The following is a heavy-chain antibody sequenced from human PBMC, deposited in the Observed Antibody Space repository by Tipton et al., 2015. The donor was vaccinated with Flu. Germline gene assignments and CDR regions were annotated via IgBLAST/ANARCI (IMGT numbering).Heavy chain of an antibody. D-gene: IGHD3-22*01. J-gene: IGHJ4*02. CDR1: GGTFSSYA. Sequence: QLVQSGAEVKKPGSSVKVSCKASGGTFSSYAISWVRQAPGQGLEWMGGIIPIFGTANYAQKFQGRVTITADKSTSTAYMELSSLRSEDTAVYYCARDTYYYDSSGYYFDYWGQGTLVTVSS. V-gene: IGHV1-69*06. CDR3: ARDTYYYDSSGYYFDY. CDR2: IIPIFGTA.